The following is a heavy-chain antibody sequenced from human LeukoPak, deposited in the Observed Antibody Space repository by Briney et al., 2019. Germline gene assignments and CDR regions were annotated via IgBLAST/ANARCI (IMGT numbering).Heavy chain of an antibody. V-gene: IGHV3-21*01. Sequence: GGSLRLSCAASGFTFSSYTMNWVRQAPGKGLEWVSSITSSSSYTYYADSVKGRFTISRDNAKNSLYLQMNSLRAEDTAVYYCARVWGQLVDFWSQGTLLTVSS. J-gene: IGHJ4*02. CDR2: ITSSSSYT. CDR3: ARVWGQLVDF. D-gene: IGHD6-13*01. CDR1: GFTFSSYT.